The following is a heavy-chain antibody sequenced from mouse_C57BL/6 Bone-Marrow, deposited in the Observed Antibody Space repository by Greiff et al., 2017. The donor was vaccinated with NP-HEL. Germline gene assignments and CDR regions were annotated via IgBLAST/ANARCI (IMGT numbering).Heavy chain of an antibody. V-gene: IGHV5-12*01. J-gene: IGHJ4*01. CDR3: ASYDYGYAMDY. D-gene: IGHD2-4*01. Sequence: EVKLVESGGGLVQPGGSLKLSCAASGFTFSDYYMYWVRQTPEKRLEWVAYISNGGGSTYYPDTVKGRFTISRDNAKNTLYLQMSRLKSEDTAMYYCASYDYGYAMDYWGQGTSVTVSS. CDR2: ISNGGGST. CDR1: GFTFSDYY.